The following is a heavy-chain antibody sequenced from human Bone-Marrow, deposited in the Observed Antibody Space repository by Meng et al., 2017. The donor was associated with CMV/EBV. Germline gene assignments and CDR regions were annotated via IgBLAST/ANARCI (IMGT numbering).Heavy chain of an antibody. CDR2: IIPILGIT. CDR1: GYTFTSYG. Sequence: SVKVSCKASGYTFTSYGISWVRQSPGQGLERMGGIIPILGITKYAQKFQGRVTITADKSTSTAYLELSSLRSEDTAVYYCTRSTYSSGLFDYWGQGTRVTVSS. J-gene: IGHJ4*02. D-gene: IGHD6-19*01. V-gene: IGHV1-69*10. CDR3: TRSTYSSGLFDY.